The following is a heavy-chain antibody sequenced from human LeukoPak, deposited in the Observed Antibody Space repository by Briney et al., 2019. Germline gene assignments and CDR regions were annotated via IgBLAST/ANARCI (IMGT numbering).Heavy chain of an antibody. CDR3: AREAPIPRRIAVAGTFFDY. J-gene: IGHJ4*02. Sequence: SETLSLTCTVSGGSISSYYWSWIRQPPGKGLEWIGYIYYSGSTNYNPSLKSRVTISVDTSKNQFSLKLSSVTAADTAVYYCAREAPIPRRIAVAGTFFDYWGQGTLVTVSS. CDR2: IYYSGST. D-gene: IGHD6-19*01. V-gene: IGHV4-59*01. CDR1: GGSISSYY.